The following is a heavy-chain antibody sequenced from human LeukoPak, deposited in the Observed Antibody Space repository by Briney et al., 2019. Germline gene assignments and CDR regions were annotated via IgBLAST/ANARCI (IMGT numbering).Heavy chain of an antibody. J-gene: IGHJ4*02. CDR3: AKDHLLGALNYYDSSGYYSDY. CDR1: GFTFSSYG. V-gene: IGHV3-30*02. Sequence: GGSLRLSCAASGFTFSSYGMHWVRQAPGKGQEWVAFIRYDGSNKYYADSVKGRFTISRDNSKNTLYLQMNSLRAEDTAVYYCAKDHLLGALNYYDSSGYYSDYWGQGTLVTVSS. D-gene: IGHD3-22*01. CDR2: IRYDGSNK.